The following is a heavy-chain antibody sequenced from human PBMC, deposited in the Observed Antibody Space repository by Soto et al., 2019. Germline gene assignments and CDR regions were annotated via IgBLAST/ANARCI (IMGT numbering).Heavy chain of an antibody. J-gene: IGHJ5*02. CDR2: IIPIFGTA. CDR1: GGTFSSYA. D-gene: IGHD3-22*01. CDR3: ARDYMSSGYYSNWFDP. V-gene: IGHV1-69*13. Sequence: ASVKVSCKASGGTFSSYAISWVRQAPGQGLEWMGGIIPIFGTANYAQKFQGRVTITADESTSTAYMELSSLRSVDTAVYYCARDYMSSGYYSNWFDPWGQGTLVTVSS.